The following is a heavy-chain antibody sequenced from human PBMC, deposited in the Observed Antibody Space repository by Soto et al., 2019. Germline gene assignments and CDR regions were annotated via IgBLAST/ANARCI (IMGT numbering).Heavy chain of an antibody. V-gene: IGHV4-34*02. Sequence: QVPLQQWGAGLRKPSETLSLTCALHGGSFSGYYWSWIRQAPGKGLVWIGAITHSGGTKYNPSLKSRVTISADSSKNWFSLRLTSLTAADTAVYYCARVLMLRGAIFPEGYSYHMDLWGKGTTVTVSS. D-gene: IGHD3-10*01. CDR1: GGSFSGYY. J-gene: IGHJ6*03. CDR3: ARVLMLRGAIFPEGYSYHMDL. CDR2: ITHSGGT.